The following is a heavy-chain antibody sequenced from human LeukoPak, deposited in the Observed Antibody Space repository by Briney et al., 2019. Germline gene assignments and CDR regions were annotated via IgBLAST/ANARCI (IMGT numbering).Heavy chain of an antibody. D-gene: IGHD2-15*01. CDR3: ATAIGCSGGRCYSVYFDY. Sequence: RGCPRLSPAPSRVTLSSYPMHSGPQAPGKGREYGSAMTGAGVSAYHAKSLKGRFTVSRDNSKITLYLQMGSLKAEDVGVYYCATAIGCSGGRCYSVYFDYWYQGKLVIVSA. CDR1: RVTLSSYP. CDR2: MTGAGVSA. J-gene: IGHJ4*02. V-gene: IGHV3-64*01.